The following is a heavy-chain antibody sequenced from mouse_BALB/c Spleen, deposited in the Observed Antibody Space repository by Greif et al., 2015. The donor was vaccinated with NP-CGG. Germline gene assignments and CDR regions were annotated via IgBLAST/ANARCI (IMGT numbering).Heavy chain of an antibody. CDR1: GYTFTSYT. D-gene: IGHD1-1*01. CDR2: INPSSGYT. Sequence: VQLQQSGAELARPGASVRMSCKASGYTFTSYTMHWVKQRPGQGLEWIGYINPSSGYTNYNQKFKDKATLTADKSSSTAYMQLSSLTSEDSAVYYCARGSKGSSPFDYWGQGTTLTVSS. J-gene: IGHJ2*01. CDR3: ARGSKGSSPFDY. V-gene: IGHV1-4*01.